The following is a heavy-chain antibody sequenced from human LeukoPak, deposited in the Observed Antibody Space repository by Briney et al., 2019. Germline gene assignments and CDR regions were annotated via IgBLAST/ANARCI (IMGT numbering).Heavy chain of an antibody. CDR2: IYYSGST. J-gene: IGHJ5*02. D-gene: IGHD3-3*01. Sequence: SQTLSLTCTVSGGSISSGGYYWSWIRQHPGKGLEWIGYIYYSGSTYYNPSLKSRVTISVDTSKNQFSLKLSSVPAADTAVYYCARDFWMGFDPWGQGTLVTVSS. V-gene: IGHV4-31*03. CDR1: GGSISSGGYY. CDR3: ARDFWMGFDP.